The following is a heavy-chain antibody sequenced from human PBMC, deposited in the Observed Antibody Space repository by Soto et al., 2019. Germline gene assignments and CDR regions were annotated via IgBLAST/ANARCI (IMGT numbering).Heavy chain of an antibody. CDR3: ARSAIVATILLDY. CDR1: GYSFTSYW. J-gene: IGHJ4*02. CDR2: IYPGDSDT. D-gene: IGHD5-12*01. V-gene: IGHV5-51*01. Sequence: GESLKISCKGSGYSFTSYWIGWVRQMPGKGLEWMGIIYPGDSDTRYSPSFQGLVTISADKSISTAYLQWSSLKASDTAMYYCARSAIVATILLDYWGQGTLVTVSS.